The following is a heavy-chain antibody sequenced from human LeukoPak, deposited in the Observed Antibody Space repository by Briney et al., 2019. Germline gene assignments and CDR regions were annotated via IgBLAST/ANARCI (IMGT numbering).Heavy chain of an antibody. V-gene: IGHV3-7*03. Sequence: GGSRRLSCAASGFTFSDNLMTWVRQAPGKGMEWVATIKQDGSEKYYVDSVRGRFTISRVNAENSLFLQMNSLRTEDTAVYYCTKGGYATSWYWIYWGQGTLVTVSS. D-gene: IGHD2-2*01. CDR2: IKQDGSEK. J-gene: IGHJ4*02. CDR1: GFTFSDNL. CDR3: TKGGYATSWYWIY.